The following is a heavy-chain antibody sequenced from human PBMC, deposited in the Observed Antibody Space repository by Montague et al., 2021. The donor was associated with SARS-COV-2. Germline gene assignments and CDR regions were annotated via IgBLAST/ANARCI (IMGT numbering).Heavy chain of an antibody. V-gene: IGHV4-61*01. D-gene: IGHD5-18*01. J-gene: IGHJ5*02. CDR1: VACVSSGSYY. CDR2: IYYSGST. Sequence: SETLSLTCSSLVACVSSGSYYCSWIQQPPGKGLYCVGCIYYSGSTNYNPSLKSRVTISVDTSKNQFSLNLSSVTAAHTAVYYCARGSKVLNEWIQQEGWENWFDRWGQGTLVTVSS. CDR3: ARGSKVLNEWIQQEGWENWFDR.